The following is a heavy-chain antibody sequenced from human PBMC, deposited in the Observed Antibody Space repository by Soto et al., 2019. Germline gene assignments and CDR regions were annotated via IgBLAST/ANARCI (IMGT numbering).Heavy chain of an antibody. CDR2: ISYDGSDK. V-gene: IGHV3-30-3*01. J-gene: IGHJ4*02. CDR3: ARVLGGYPNFDF. Sequence: QMQLVECGGGVVQPGRSLRLSCAASGFTVSSYGLHWVRQAPGKGLEWLAFISYDGSDKFYADSVKGRFTISRDSSKNTLYLQMNSLRAEDTAVYYCARVLGGYPNFDFWVQGTLVTVSS. CDR1: GFTVSSYG. D-gene: IGHD3-22*01.